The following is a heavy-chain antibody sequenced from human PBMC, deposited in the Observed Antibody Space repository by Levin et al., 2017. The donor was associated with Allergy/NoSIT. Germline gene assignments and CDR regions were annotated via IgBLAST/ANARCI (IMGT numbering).Heavy chain of an antibody. CDR1: GGSISSGGYY. CDR2: IYYSGST. J-gene: IGHJ5*02. D-gene: IGHD2-15*01. CDR3: ARRGGRGCSGGSCYSRASNWFDP. Sequence: SSETLSLTCTVSGGSISSGGYYWSWIRQHPGKGLEWIGYIYYSGSTYYNPSLKSRVTISVDTSKNQFSLKLSSVTAADTAVYYCARRGGRGCSGGSCYSRASNWFDPWGQGTLVTVSS. V-gene: IGHV4-31*03.